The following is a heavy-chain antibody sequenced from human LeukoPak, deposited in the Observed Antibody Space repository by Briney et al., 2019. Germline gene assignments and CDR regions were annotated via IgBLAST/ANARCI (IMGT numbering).Heavy chain of an antibody. V-gene: IGHV3-30*02. Sequence: GRSLRLSCAASGFTFSTYDMHWVRQAPGKGLEWVAVIRYDGSDKFYADSVKGRFTVSRDNSKNTLYLQMNSLRAEDTAVYYCAKVAILRYFDWSIDAFDIWGQGTMVTVSS. CDR1: GFTFSTYD. D-gene: IGHD3-9*01. J-gene: IGHJ3*02. CDR2: IRYDGSDK. CDR3: AKVAILRYFDWSIDAFDI.